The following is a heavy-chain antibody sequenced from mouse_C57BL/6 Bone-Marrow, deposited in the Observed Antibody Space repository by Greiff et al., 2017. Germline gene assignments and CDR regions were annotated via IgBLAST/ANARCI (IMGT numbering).Heavy chain of an antibody. J-gene: IGHJ2*01. CDR2: IDPSDSYT. V-gene: IGHV1-50*01. CDR1: GYTFTSYW. CDR3: AREGGLSGDFDY. D-gene: IGHD3-1*01. Sequence: QVQLQQPGAELVKPGASVKLSCKASGYTFTSYWMQWVKQRPGQGLEWIGEIDPSDSYTNYNQKFKGKATLTVDTSSRTAYMQLSSLTSEDSAVYSGAREGGLSGDFDYWGQGTTLTVSS.